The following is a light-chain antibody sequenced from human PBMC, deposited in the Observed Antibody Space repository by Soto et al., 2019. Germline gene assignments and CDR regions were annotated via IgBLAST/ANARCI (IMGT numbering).Light chain of an antibody. CDR2: GSS. J-gene: IGKJ2*01. CDR3: QQYGSSPPYT. Sequence: EVVLTQSPGTLSLSPGERATLSCRASENVSNNYLAWYQQKPGQASRLLIFGSSDRAAGIPDRFSGSGSGTDFTLTISTLEPEDFAVYYCQQYGSSPPYTFGQGTKLEIK. V-gene: IGKV3-20*01. CDR1: ENVSNNY.